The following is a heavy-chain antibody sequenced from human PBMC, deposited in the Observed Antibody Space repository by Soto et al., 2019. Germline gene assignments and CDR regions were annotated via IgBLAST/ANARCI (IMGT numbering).Heavy chain of an antibody. CDR3: ARDKGYGSAAWRFEP. V-gene: IGHV1-18*01. CDR2: INAYNGNT. J-gene: IGHJ5*02. Sequence: QVQLVQSGAEVKKPGASVKVSCKASGYTFTSYGISWVRQAPGQGLEWMGWINAYNGNTNYAQKLQGRVTMTTDTPTSTAYMELRSLRSDDTAVYYCARDKGYGSAAWRFEPWGQGTLVIVAS. CDR1: GYTFTSYG. D-gene: IGHD6-25*01.